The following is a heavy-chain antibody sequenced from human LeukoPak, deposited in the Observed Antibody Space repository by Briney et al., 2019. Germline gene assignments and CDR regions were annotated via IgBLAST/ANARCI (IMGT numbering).Heavy chain of an antibody. Sequence: PEGSLRLFCAASGFTFSSYAMSWVRQAPGKGLEWASAISGSGGSTYYADSVKGRFTISRDNSKNTLYLQMNSLRAEDTAVYYCAKDCSSTSCYTFDPWGQGTLVTVSS. J-gene: IGHJ5*02. CDR3: AKDCSSTSCYTFDP. CDR1: GFTFSSYA. CDR2: ISGSGGST. V-gene: IGHV3-23*01. D-gene: IGHD2-2*02.